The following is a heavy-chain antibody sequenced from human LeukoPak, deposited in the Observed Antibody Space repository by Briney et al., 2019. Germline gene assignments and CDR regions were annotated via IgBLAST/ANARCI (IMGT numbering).Heavy chain of an antibody. CDR3: AKTVPRYCGGDCYPSVNWFDP. J-gene: IGHJ5*02. CDR2: ISGSGGST. D-gene: IGHD2-21*02. V-gene: IGHV3-23*01. CDR1: GFTFSSYA. Sequence: GGSLRLSCAAPGFTFSSYAMSWVRQAPGKGLEWVSAISGSGGSTYYADSVKGRFTISRDNSKNTLYLQMNGLRAEDTAVYYCAKTVPRYCGGDCYPSVNWFDPWGQRTLVTVSS.